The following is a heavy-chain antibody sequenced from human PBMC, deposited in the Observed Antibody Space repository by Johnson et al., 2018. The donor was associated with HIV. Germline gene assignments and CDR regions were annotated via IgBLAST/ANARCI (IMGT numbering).Heavy chain of an antibody. V-gene: IGHV3-9*01. Sequence: EVQLVESGGGLVQPGGSLRLSCAASGFTFDDYAMHWVRQTPGKGLEWVSGISWNSGSLGYADSVKGRFTISRDNAKNSLYLQMNSLRAEDTALYYCAKLTRLDAFGYWGQGTMVTVSS. D-gene: IGHD6-25*01. CDR1: GFTFDDYA. J-gene: IGHJ3*01. CDR2: ISWNSGSL. CDR3: AKLTRLDAFGY.